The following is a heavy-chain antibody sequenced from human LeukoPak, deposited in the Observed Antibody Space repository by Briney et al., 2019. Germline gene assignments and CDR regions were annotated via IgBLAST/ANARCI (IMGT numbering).Heavy chain of an antibody. CDR2: ISSSSSYI. J-gene: IGHJ4*02. CDR3: AGDSSSSDRALSPPL. CDR1: GFTFSSYS. D-gene: IGHD6-6*01. Sequence: GGSLRLSCAASGFTFSSYSMNWVRQAPGKGLEWVSSISSSSSYIYYADSVKGRFTISRDNAKNSLYLQMNSLRAEDTAVYYCAGDSSSSDRALSPPLWGQGTLVTVSS. V-gene: IGHV3-21*01.